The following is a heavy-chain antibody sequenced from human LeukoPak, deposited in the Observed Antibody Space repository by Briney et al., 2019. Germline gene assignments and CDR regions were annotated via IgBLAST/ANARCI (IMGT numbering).Heavy chain of an antibody. Sequence: GGSLRLSCAASGFTFSSYAMSWVRQAPGKGLEWVSAISGSGGSTYYADSVKGRFTISRDNSKNTLYLQMNSLRAEDTAVYYCAKASAMIVVVSRHFDYWGQGTLVTVSS. V-gene: IGHV3-23*01. CDR3: AKASAMIVVVSRHFDY. D-gene: IGHD3-22*01. J-gene: IGHJ4*02. CDR2: ISGSGGST. CDR1: GFTFSSYA.